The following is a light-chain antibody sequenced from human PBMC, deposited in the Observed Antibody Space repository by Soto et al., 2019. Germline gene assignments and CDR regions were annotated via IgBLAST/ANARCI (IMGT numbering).Light chain of an antibody. CDR1: QSVTSNY. J-gene: IGKJ1*01. CDR3: QRYGSSRPWT. Sequence: EIVLTQSPGTLSLSPGERATLSCRVSQSVTSNYIAWYQQKPGQAPRLLIYGASSRATGIPDRFSGSGSGKDFTLTIRRLEPADFAVYYCQRYGSSRPWTLGQGTKVDIK. V-gene: IGKV3-20*01. CDR2: GAS.